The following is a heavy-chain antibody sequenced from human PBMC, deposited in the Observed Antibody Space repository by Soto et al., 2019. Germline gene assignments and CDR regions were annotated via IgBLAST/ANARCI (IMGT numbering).Heavy chain of an antibody. Sequence: GGSLRLSCAASGFTVSTYWMDWVRQAPGEGQVWVARIFSDGSTDNDANSVNGLFTIARDNTKNIHYLQMSRLRDENTGIYYCTRLQSDEAGPLDWGQGTLVTVSS. V-gene: IGHV3-74*01. CDR3: TRLQSDEAGPLD. CDR1: GFTVSTYW. CDR2: IFSDGSTD. D-gene: IGHD6-13*01. J-gene: IGHJ4*02.